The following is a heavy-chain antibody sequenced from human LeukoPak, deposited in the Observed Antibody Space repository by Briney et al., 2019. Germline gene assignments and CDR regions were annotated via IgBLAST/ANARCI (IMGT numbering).Heavy chain of an antibody. V-gene: IGHV3-30*03. CDR2: ISYDGSNK. CDR3: ARGASGSYYNYYYYGMDV. CDR1: GFTFTGYG. Sequence: GGSLRLSCAASGFTFTGYGMHWVRQAPGKGLEWLAVISYDGSNKYYADSVKGRFTISRDNSKNTLYLQMNSLRAEDTAVYYCARGASGSYYNYYYYGMDVWGQGTTVTVSS. J-gene: IGHJ6*02. D-gene: IGHD1-26*01.